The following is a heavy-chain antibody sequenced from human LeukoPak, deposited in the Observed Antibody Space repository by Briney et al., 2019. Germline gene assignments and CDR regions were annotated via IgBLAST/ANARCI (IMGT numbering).Heavy chain of an antibody. CDR1: GFTFSSYW. CDR3: ARDLIPYSNYGEGIDY. CDR2: ISSDGSST. V-gene: IGHV3-74*01. D-gene: IGHD4-11*01. Sequence: GGSLRLSCAASGFTFSSYWMHWVRQAPGKGLVWVSRISSDGSSTSYADSVKGRFTISRDNAKNTLYLQMNSLRAEDTAVYYCARDLIPYSNYGEGIDYWGQGTLVTVSS. J-gene: IGHJ4*02.